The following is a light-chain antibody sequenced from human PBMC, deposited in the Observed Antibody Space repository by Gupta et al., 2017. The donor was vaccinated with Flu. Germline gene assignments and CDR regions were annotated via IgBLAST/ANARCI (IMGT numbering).Light chain of an antibody. CDR2: GAS. J-gene: IGKJ2*01. V-gene: IGKV3-20*01. CDR1: QSISSAY. Sequence: VLTQSPGSLSLSPGERATLSCRASQSISSAYLAWNQQKPGQAPRLFIYGASSRATGIPDRFSGSGSGTDFSLIISRLEPEDFAVYYCQHYGSSPYTFGQGTKLEI. CDR3: QHYGSSPYT.